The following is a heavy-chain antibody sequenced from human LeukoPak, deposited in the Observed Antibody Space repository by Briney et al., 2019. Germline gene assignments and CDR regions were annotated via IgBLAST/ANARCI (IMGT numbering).Heavy chain of an antibody. Sequence: SETLSLTCTVSGGSVSSGSYFWSWIRQPPGKGLEWIGYIYYSGSTYYNPSLKSRVTISVDTSKNQFSLKLSSVTAADTAVYYCARASSYYSMDVWGQGTTVTVSS. CDR2: IYYSGST. CDR1: GGSVSSGSYF. CDR3: ARASSYYSMDV. V-gene: IGHV4-61*01. J-gene: IGHJ6*02. D-gene: IGHD6-6*01.